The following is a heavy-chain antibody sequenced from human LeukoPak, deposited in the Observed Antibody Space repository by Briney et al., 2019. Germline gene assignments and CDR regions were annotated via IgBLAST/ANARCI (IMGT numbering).Heavy chain of an antibody. D-gene: IGHD1-26*01. CDR1: GGSISSSSYS. J-gene: IGHJ4*02. CDR2: IFHSGST. Sequence: PSETLSLTCTVSGGSISSSSYSWGWIRQPPGKGLEWIGNIFHSGSTYYNPSLKSRVTISVDTSKNQFSLNLSSVTAADTAVFYCARHVGYSGSYFFDYWGQGILDTVSS. CDR3: ARHVGYSGSYFFDY. V-gene: IGHV4-39*01.